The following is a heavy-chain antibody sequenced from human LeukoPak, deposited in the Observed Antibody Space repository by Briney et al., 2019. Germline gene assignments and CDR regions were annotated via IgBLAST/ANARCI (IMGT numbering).Heavy chain of an antibody. D-gene: IGHD1-26*01. J-gene: IGHJ4*02. Sequence: GGSPRLSCAASGFTFSSYAMSWVRQAPGKGLEWVSAISGSGGSTYYADSVKGRFTISRDNSKNTLYLQMNSLRAEDTAVYYCAKADYSGSYYSPITGYWGQGTLVTVSS. CDR1: GFTFSSYA. V-gene: IGHV3-23*01. CDR2: ISGSGGST. CDR3: AKADYSGSYYSPITGY.